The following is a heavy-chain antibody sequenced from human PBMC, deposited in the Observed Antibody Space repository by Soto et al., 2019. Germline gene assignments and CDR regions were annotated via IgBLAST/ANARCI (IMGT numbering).Heavy chain of an antibody. Sequence: QLQLQESGPGLVKPSETLSLTCTVSGGSISSSSYYWGWIRQPPGKGLEWIGSIYYSGSTYYNPSLKSRVTIAVDTSKNHLSLKLSAVTAADTAVYYFASLLRFREWLLPNWFDPWGQGTLVTVSS. V-gene: IGHV4-39*02. J-gene: IGHJ5*02. CDR2: IYYSGST. CDR1: GGSISSSSYY. D-gene: IGHD3-3*01. CDR3: ASLLRFREWLLPNWFDP.